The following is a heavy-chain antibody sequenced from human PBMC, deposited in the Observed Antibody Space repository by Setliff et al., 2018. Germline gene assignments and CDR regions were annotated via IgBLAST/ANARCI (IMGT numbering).Heavy chain of an antibody. CDR1: GGFISSSSYY. Sequence: SETLSLTCTVSGGFISSSSYYWGWIRQPPGKGLEWIGSIYYSGSTYYNPSLKSRVTISVDTSKNQFSLKLSSVTAADTAVYYCASVVEDYYDSSGYFLPSYYFDYWGQGTLVTVSS. J-gene: IGHJ4*02. D-gene: IGHD3-22*01. CDR2: IYYSGST. CDR3: ASVVEDYYDSSGYFLPSYYFDY. V-gene: IGHV4-39*07.